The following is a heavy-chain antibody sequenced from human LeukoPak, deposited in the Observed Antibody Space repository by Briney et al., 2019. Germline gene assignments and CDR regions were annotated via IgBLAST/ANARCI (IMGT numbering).Heavy chain of an antibody. J-gene: IGHJ4*02. CDR1: GGSVSSYY. V-gene: IGHV4-59*08. CDR3: ARHNATTIGWPSDY. CDR2: ISYTGST. Sequence: KPSETLSLTCTVSGGSVSSYYWSWIRQPPGKGLEWIGYISYTGSTNYNPSLKSRVTISVDTSKNQFSLKLSSVTAADPAVYYRARHNATTIGWPSDYWGQGSLVTVSS. D-gene: IGHD5-12*01.